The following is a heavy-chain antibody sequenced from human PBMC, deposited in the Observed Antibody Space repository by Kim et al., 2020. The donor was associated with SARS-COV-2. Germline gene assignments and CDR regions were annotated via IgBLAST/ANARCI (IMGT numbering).Heavy chain of an antibody. V-gene: IGHV4-59*01. D-gene: IGHD4-17*01. J-gene: IGHJ4*02. CDR3: ASTTVTFDY. Sequence: GGTNYNPSRKIRVTISVDTSKNQFSLKLSSVTAADTAVYYWASTTVTFDYWGQGTLVTVSS. CDR2: GGT.